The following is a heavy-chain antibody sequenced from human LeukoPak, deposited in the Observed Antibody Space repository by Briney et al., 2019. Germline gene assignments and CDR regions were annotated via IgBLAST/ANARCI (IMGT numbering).Heavy chain of an antibody. CDR2: ISGSGGRT. V-gene: IGHV3-23*01. J-gene: IGHJ4*02. Sequence: GGSLRLSCAASGFTFSSYDMSWVRQAPGKGLEWVSAISGSGGRTYYADSVKGRFTISRDNSKNTLYLQMNSLRAEDTAVYYCATDRSRADYWGQGTLVTVSS. CDR1: GFTFSSYD. D-gene: IGHD1-26*01. CDR3: ATDRSRADY.